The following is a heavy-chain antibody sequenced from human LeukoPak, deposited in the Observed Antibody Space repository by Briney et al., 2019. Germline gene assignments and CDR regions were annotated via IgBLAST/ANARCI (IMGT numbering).Heavy chain of an antibody. CDR1: GLSLSTGGMS. D-gene: IGHD6-13*01. CDR2: IDWDDDK. V-gene: IGHV2-70*11. J-gene: IGHJ3*02. Sequence: TESGPTLVNPTETLTLTCTFSGLSLSTGGMSVIWVRQPPGKALEWLARIDWDDDKYYSTSLESRLTISKDTSKNQVVLTMTNMDPVDTATYYCSRVLTTGQQPRSNYVFDIWGQGTMVTVSS. CDR3: SRVLTTGQQPRSNYVFDI.